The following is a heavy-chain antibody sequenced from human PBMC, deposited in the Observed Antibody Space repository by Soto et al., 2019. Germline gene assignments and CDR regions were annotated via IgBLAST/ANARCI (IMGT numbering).Heavy chain of an antibody. CDR1: GFTFSSYS. J-gene: IGHJ5*02. D-gene: IGHD3-3*01. CDR2: ISSSSSYI. V-gene: IGHV3-21*01. CDR3: AREGGGKTISRGWFDP. Sequence: NPGGSLRLSCAASGFTFSSYSMNWVRQAPGKGLEWVSSISSSSSYIYYADSVKGRFTISRDNAKNSLYLQMNSLRAEDTAVYYCAREGGGKTISRGWFDPWGQGTLVTVSS.